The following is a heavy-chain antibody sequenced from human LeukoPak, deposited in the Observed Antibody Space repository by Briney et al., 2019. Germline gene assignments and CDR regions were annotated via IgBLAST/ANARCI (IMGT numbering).Heavy chain of an antibody. CDR3: ARSAIDAFDI. Sequence: SETLSLTCTVSGDSISTYYWSWIRQPPGKGLEWIGYIYNSGSTNYNPSLKSRVSISVDTSKNQFSLKLSSVTAADTAVYYCARSAIDAFDIWGQGTMVTVSS. CDR1: GDSISTYY. J-gene: IGHJ3*02. D-gene: IGHD6-25*01. CDR2: IYNSGST. V-gene: IGHV4-59*08.